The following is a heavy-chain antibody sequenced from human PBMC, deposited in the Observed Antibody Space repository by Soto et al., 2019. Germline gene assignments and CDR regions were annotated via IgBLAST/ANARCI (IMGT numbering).Heavy chain of an antibody. CDR2: ISYDGSNK. CDR1: GFTFISYG. J-gene: IGHJ4*02. D-gene: IGHD3-10*01. CDR3: ARALDYYGSGSYYGY. V-gene: IGHV3-30*03. Sequence: GGSLRLSCAASGFTFISYGMHWVRQAPGKGLEWVAVISYDGSNKYYADSVKGRFTISRDNSKNTLYLQMNSLRAEDTAVYYCARALDYYGSGSYYGYWGQGTLVTVSS.